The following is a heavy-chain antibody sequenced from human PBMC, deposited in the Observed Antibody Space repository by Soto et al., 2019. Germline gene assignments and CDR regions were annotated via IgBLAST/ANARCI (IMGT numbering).Heavy chain of an antibody. D-gene: IGHD2-2*01. V-gene: IGHV5-51*01. CDR1: GYSFTSYW. J-gene: IGHJ5*02. Sequence: PGESLKISCKGSGYSFTSYWIGWVRQMPGKGLEWMGIIYPGDSDTRYSPSFQGQVTISADKSISTAYLQWSSLKASDTAMYYCARMGPWADCSSTSCYVSEINWFDPWGQGTLVTVSS. CDR3: ARMGPWADCSSTSCYVSEINWFDP. CDR2: IYPGDSDT.